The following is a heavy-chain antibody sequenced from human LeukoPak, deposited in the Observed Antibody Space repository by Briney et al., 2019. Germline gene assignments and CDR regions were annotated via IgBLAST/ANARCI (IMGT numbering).Heavy chain of an antibody. CDR1: GFTFSNYE. CDR3: GRESCLGMDV. V-gene: IGHV3-48*03. Sequence: PGGSLRLSCAASGFTFSNYEMNWVRQAAGKGLEWVSYISSSGSTIYYADSVKGRFTISRDNAKNSLYLQMSRLRAQDTAVYYCGRESCLGMDVWGKGATVTVSS. D-gene: IGHD3-10*01. J-gene: IGHJ6*04. CDR2: ISSSGSTI.